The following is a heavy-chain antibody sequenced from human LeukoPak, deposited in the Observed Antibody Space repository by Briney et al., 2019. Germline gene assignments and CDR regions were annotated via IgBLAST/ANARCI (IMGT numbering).Heavy chain of an antibody. CDR1: GFTFSSHW. CDR2: LNSDDSST. V-gene: IGHV3-74*01. Sequence: GGSLRLSCAASGFTFSSHWMHWVRQAPGKGLVWVSRLNSDDSSTIYADSVKGRFTISRDNAKNTLYLQMNSLRAEDTAVYYYARGGGMYYYDSSGLDYWGQGTLVTVSS. CDR3: ARGGGMYYYDSSGLDY. D-gene: IGHD3-22*01. J-gene: IGHJ4*02.